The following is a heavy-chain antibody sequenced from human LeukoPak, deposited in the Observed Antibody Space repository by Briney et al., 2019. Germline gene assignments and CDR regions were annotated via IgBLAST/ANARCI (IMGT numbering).Heavy chain of an antibody. D-gene: IGHD6-19*01. CDR2: VSYDGNYK. J-gene: IGHJ4*02. CDR1: GFSFTVSDYG. Sequence: GGSLRLSCAASGFSFTVSDYGMHWVRQAPGKALEWVAVVSYDGNYKYYADSVKGRFTISRDNSKNTLYLQMNSLRAEDTALYYCARYNAAVAGYDYWGQGTLVTVSS. CDR3: ARYNAAVAGYDY. V-gene: IGHV3-33*05.